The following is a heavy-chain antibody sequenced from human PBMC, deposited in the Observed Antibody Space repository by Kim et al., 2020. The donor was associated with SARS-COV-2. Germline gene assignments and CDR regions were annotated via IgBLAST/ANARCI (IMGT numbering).Heavy chain of an antibody. CDR2: ISFDGSWN. Sequence: GGSLRLSCAASGFSFSSHSMLWVRQAPGKGVECVALISFDGSWNYYLDSVKGRFTISRDNSKNTLYLQLNSLSAEDTAVYYCARDRIGGHGAVDVWGQGTRVTVSS. CDR1: GFSFSSHS. CDR3: ARDRIGGHGAVDV. J-gene: IGHJ3*01. V-gene: IGHV3-30*04.